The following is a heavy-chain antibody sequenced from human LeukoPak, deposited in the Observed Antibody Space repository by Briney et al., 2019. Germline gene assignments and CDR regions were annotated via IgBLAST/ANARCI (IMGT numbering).Heavy chain of an antibody. Sequence: GGSLRLSCSASGFTFSSYAMNWVRQAPGKGLEYVSAITSNGGSTYYADSVKGRFTISRDNSKNTLYLQMSSLRAEDTAVYYCVKGRCSGSSCYGGDYWSQGTLVTVSS. CDR3: VKGRCSGSSCYGGDY. V-gene: IGHV3-64D*06. D-gene: IGHD2-2*01. J-gene: IGHJ4*02. CDR2: ITSNGGST. CDR1: GFTFSSYA.